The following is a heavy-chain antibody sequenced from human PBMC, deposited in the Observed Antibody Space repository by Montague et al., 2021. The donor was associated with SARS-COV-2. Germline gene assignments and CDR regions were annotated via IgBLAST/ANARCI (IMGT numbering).Heavy chain of an antibody. V-gene: IGHV4-39*01. D-gene: IGHD3-16*02. Sequence: SETLSLTCTVSGASISSSESSWVWIRQSPGKWLVWFVSIFYSGTTYFNPSLRSRIAISVYTSKNQFSLKVTSVTAADTAVYYCARHVTFGGVVVALDYWGQGHLVAVSS. J-gene: IGHJ4*02. CDR2: IFYSGTT. CDR1: GASISSSESS. CDR3: ARHVTFGGVVVALDY.